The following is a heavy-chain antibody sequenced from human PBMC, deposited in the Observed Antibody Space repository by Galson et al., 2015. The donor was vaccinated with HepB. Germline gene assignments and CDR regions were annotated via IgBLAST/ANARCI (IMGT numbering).Heavy chain of an antibody. J-gene: IGHJ4*02. CDR3: AREGYCSGGSCETQNYFDY. Sequence: SVKVSCKASGGTFSSYAISWVRQAPGQGLEWMGGIIPIFGTANYAQKFQGRVTITADESTSTAYMELSSLRSEDTAVYYCAREGYCSGGSCETQNYFDYWGQGTLVTVSS. D-gene: IGHD2-15*01. V-gene: IGHV1-69*13. CDR1: GGTFSSYA. CDR2: IIPIFGTA.